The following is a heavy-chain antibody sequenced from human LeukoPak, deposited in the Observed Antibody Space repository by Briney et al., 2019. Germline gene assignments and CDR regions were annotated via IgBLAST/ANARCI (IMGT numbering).Heavy chain of an antibody. Sequence: GGSLRLSCAASGFTFSSYAMSWVRQAPGKGLEWVSSISGSGNRTYYADSVKGQFTISRDNLKNTLYLQMNSLRVEDTAVYYCAKSISGSGSYYNVQFDFWGQGTLVTVSS. CDR2: ISGSGNRT. J-gene: IGHJ4*02. CDR1: GFTFSSYA. CDR3: AKSISGSGSYYNVQFDF. V-gene: IGHV3-23*01. D-gene: IGHD3-10*01.